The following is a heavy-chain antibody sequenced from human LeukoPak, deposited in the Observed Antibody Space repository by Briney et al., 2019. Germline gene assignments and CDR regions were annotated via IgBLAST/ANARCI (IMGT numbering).Heavy chain of an antibody. D-gene: IGHD1-7*01. CDR2: ISGSGGST. CDR3: AKDRITGTTRALRLYDY. CDR1: GFTFSSYA. Sequence: GGSLRLSCAASGFTFSSYATSWVRQAPGKGLEWVSAISGSGGSTYYADSVKGRFTISRDNSKNTLYLQMNSLRAEDTAVYYCAKDRITGTTRALRLYDYWGQGTLVTVSS. J-gene: IGHJ4*02. V-gene: IGHV3-23*01.